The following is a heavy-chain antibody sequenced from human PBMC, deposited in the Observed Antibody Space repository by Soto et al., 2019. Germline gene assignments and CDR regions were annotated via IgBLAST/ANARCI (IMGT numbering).Heavy chain of an antibody. CDR2: IYYSGST. D-gene: IGHD3-3*01. J-gene: IGHJ6*02. V-gene: IGHV4-31*03. CDR1: GGSITSGGHY. Sequence: QVQLQESGPGLVKPSQTLSLTCTVSGGSITSGGHYWSWIRQHPGKVLEWIGYIYYSGSTYYNPFLKSRVTISIDTSKNHFSLKVRSVTVADTAVYYCARDQGGITIFGVPYGMDVWGQGTTVTVSS. CDR3: ARDQGGITIFGVPYGMDV.